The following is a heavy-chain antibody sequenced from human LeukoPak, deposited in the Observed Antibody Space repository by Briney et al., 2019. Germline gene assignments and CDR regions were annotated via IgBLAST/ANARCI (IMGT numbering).Heavy chain of an antibody. V-gene: IGHV3-33*01. D-gene: IGHD6-13*01. Sequence: GGSLRLSCAASGFAFSSYGMHWVRQAPGKGLEWVAVIWYDGSNKYYADSVKGRFTISRDNSKNTLYLQMNSLRGDDTAVYYCAREVSWYYFDYWGQGILVTVSS. CDR3: AREVSWYYFDY. CDR2: IWYDGSNK. J-gene: IGHJ4*02. CDR1: GFAFSSYG.